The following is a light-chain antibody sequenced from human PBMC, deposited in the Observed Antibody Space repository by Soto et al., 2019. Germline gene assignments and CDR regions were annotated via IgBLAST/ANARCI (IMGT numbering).Light chain of an antibody. V-gene: IGKV3-11*01. CDR3: LHRNNWPPRFT. CDR1: QRIVSS. J-gene: IGKJ3*01. CDR2: GDS. Sequence: EIVLTQSPATLSLSPGERATLSCGASQRIVSSLAWYQQKAGQAPRLLIYGDSTRAAGVPARFSGSGSGTDFTLTTSGLETEDFAVYFCLHRNNWPPRFTFGPGTAV.